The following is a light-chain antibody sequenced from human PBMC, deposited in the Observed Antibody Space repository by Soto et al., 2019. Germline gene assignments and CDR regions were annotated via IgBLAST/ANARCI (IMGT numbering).Light chain of an antibody. CDR2: EVS. J-gene: IGLJ2*01. V-gene: IGLV2-8*01. CDR1: SSDVGGYSI. CDR3: SSYAGSNTVV. Sequence: QSVLTQPPSASGSPGQSVTISCTGSSSDVGGYSIVSWYQHHPGKAPKVMIFEVSKRPSGVPDRFSGSKSGNTASLTVSGLQAEDEADYYCSSYAGSNTVVFGGGTKLTVL.